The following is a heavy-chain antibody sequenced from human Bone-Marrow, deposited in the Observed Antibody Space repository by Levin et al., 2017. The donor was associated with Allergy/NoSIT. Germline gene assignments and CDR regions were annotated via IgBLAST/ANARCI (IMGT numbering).Heavy chain of an antibody. J-gene: IGHJ4*02. CDR2: IIPIFGTA. CDR3: ARGTDGYNRDESYYFDY. Sequence: SVKVSCKASGGTFSSYAISWVRQAPGQGLEWMGGIIPIFGTANYAQKFQGRVTITADESTSTAYMELSSLRSEDTAVYYCARGTDGYNRDESYYFDYWGQGTLVTVSS. CDR1: GGTFSSYA. V-gene: IGHV1-69*13. D-gene: IGHD5-24*01.